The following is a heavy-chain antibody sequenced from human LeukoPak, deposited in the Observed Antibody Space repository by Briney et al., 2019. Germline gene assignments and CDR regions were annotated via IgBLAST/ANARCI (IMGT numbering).Heavy chain of an antibody. Sequence: GGSLRLSCAASGFTFSSHSMNWVRQAPGKGLEWVSSISSSSSYIYYADSVKGRFTISRDNAENSLYLQMNSLRAEDTAVYYCARVGPLPSTVDYWGQGTLVTVSS. J-gene: IGHJ4*02. D-gene: IGHD3-16*01. V-gene: IGHV3-21*01. CDR3: ARVGPLPSTVDY. CDR2: ISSSSSYI. CDR1: GFTFSSHS.